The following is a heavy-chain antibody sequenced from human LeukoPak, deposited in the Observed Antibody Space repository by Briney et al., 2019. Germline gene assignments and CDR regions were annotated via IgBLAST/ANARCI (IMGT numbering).Heavy chain of an antibody. CDR2: IYHSGST. J-gene: IGHJ4*02. CDR3: ARGETTTVTTFFDY. Sequence: KPSETLSLTCTVSVDSISSGAYYWSWIRQPPGKGLEWIGYIYHSGSTFYNPSLKSRVTISVDRSNNQFSLKLRSVTAADTAVYYCARGETTTVTTFFDYWGQGTLVTVSS. D-gene: IGHD4-11*01. V-gene: IGHV4-30-2*01. CDR1: VDSISSGAYY.